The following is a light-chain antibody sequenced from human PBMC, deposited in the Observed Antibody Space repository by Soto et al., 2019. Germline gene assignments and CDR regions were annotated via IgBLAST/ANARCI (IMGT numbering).Light chain of an antibody. CDR2: AAF. CDR3: LQHNVFPFT. J-gene: IGKJ3*01. CDR1: QVIRND. V-gene: IGKV1-17*01. Sequence: DIQMTQSPSSLSASVGDRATITCRASQVIRNDLAWYQQKPGKAPERLIYAAFSLQTGVPSRFSASGSVTEFTLTISSLQPEDFATYYCLQHNVFPFTFGPGTKVDLK.